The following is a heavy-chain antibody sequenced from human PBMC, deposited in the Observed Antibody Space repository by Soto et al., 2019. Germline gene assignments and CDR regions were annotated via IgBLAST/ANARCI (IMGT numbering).Heavy chain of an antibody. CDR3: ARDAPGAAPY. CDR1: GGPIINGDSY. V-gene: IGHV4-31*03. CDR2: INYRGTN. Sequence: QVQLQESGPGLVKPSQTLSLTCTVSGGPIINGDSYLNWIRQHPEKGLEWMGYINYRGTNNYNPALKSRILISIDTSKNQCSLRLTSVTAAETAVYSCARDAPGAAPYWGQGTLVTVSS. J-gene: IGHJ4*02. D-gene: IGHD6-13*01.